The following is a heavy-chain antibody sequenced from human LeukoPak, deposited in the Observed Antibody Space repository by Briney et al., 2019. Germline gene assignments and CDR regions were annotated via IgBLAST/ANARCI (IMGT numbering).Heavy chain of an antibody. CDR2: IYYSGST. CDR3: AIPRDSSDAFDI. D-gene: IGHD3-22*01. CDR1: GGSISNYY. V-gene: IGHV4-59*08. J-gene: IGHJ3*02. Sequence: SETLSLTCTVSGGSISNYYWSWIRQPPGKGLEWIGYIYYSGSTNYNPSLKSRVTISVDTSKNQFSLKLSSVTAADTAVYYCAIPRDSSDAFDIWGQGTLVTVSS.